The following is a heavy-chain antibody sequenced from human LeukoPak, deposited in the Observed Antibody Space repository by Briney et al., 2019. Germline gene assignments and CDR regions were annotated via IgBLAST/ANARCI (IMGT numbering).Heavy chain of an antibody. CDR2: ISSGSRYM. V-gene: IGHV3-21*01. CDR3: TTNVRDEYSSGWYPIGY. Sequence: GGSLRLSCAASGFTFSTYSMNWVRQAPGKGLEWVSGISSGSRYMYYADSVKGRFTISRDNAKNSLYLQMSGLRAEDTAVYYCTTNVRDEYSSGWYPIGYWGQGTLVTVSS. CDR1: GFTFSTYS. D-gene: IGHD6-19*01. J-gene: IGHJ4*02.